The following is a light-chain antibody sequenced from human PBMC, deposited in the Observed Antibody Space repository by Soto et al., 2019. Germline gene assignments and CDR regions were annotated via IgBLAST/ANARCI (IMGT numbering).Light chain of an antibody. V-gene: IGLV2-8*01. CDR2: EVS. J-gene: IGLJ1*01. CDR1: SSDVGGYNY. CDR3: SSYSGTNSHYV. Sequence: QSALTQPPSASGSFGQSVTISCTGTSSDVGGYNYVSWYQQHPGKAPKLMIYEVSERPSGVPDRFSGSKSGNTASLTVSGLQADDEADYYCSSYSGTNSHYVFGTGTKVTVL.